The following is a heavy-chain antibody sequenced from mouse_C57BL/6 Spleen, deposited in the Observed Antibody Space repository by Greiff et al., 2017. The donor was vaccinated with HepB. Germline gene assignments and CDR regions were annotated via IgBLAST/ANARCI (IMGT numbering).Heavy chain of an antibody. J-gene: IGHJ4*01. CDR1: GYTFTSYW. CDR3: ARGSYYSNAMDY. D-gene: IGHD2-5*01. CDR2: IDPSDSET. Sequence: QVQLQQPGAELVRPGSSVKLSCKASGYTFTSYWMHWVKQRPIQGLEWIGNIDPSDSETHYNQKFKDKATLTVDKSSSTADMQLSSLTSEDSAVYYCARGSYYSNAMDYWGQGTSVTVSS. V-gene: IGHV1-52*01.